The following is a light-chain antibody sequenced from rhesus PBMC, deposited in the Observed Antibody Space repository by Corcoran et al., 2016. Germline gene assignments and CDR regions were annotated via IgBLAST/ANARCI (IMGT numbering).Light chain of an antibody. J-gene: IGKJ2*01. CDR1: QGISDY. Sequence: DIQMTQSPSSLSASVGDRVTITCRASQGISDYLNWYQQKPGKAPKRLNYGASSLEMGVPSRFSGSGSGTDFTLTISSLQPEDFAAYYCLQGYSTPYSFGQGTKVEIE. CDR2: GAS. CDR3: LQGYSTPYS. V-gene: IGKV1-36*02.